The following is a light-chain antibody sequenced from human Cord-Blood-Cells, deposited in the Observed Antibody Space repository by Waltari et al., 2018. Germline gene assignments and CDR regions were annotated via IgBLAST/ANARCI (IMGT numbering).Light chain of an antibody. J-gene: IGLJ3*02. V-gene: IGLV2-23*01. CDR1: SSDVGSYNL. Sequence: QSALTQPASVSGSPGQSITTSCTGTSSDVGSYNLFSWYQQHPGKAPKLMIYEGSKRPSGVSNRFSGSKSGNTASLTISGLQAEDEADYYCCSYAGSSTLFGGGTKLTVL. CDR2: EGS. CDR3: CSYAGSSTL.